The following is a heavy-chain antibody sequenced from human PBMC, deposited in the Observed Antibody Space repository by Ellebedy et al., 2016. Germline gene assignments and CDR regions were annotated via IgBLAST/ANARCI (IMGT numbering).Heavy chain of an antibody. Sequence: SETLSLXXTVSGDSVSGSYWNWLRQSPGRGLEWIGYVHHSGSTNYNPSLKNRLTISLDMSKNELSLKLNSVTAADTAVYYCARGLWYIGAVPGWFNPWGQGLLVTVSS. V-gene: IGHV4-59*02. D-gene: IGHD2-2*01. CDR1: GDSVSGSY. J-gene: IGHJ5*02. CDR3: ARGLWYIGAVPGWFNP. CDR2: VHHSGST.